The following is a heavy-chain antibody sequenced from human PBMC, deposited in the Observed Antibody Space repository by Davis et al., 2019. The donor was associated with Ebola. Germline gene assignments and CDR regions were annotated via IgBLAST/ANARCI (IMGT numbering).Heavy chain of an antibody. CDR3: AKFLGVPWSIKYFFDY. CDR1: GFTFSSYA. J-gene: IGHJ4*02. Sequence: GESLKISCAASGFTFSSYAMSWVRQAPGKGLEWVSAISGSGGSTYYADSVKGRFTISRDNSKNTLYLQMNSLRAEDTAVYYCAKFLGVPWSIKYFFDYWGQGTLVTVSS. V-gene: IGHV3-23*01. CDR2: ISGSGGST. D-gene: IGHD5-12*01.